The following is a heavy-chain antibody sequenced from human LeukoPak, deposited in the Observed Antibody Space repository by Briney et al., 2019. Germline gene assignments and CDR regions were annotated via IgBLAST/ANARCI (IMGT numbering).Heavy chain of an antibody. Sequence: GGSLRLSCAASGFTFSSYAMSWVRQAPGKGLEWVSAISGSGGSTYYADSVKGRFTISRDNSKNTLYLQMNSLRAEDTAVYYCAEDPGLHYYDSSGYGGGTWGQGTLVTVSS. CDR1: GFTFSSYA. CDR3: AEDPGLHYYDSSGYGGGT. V-gene: IGHV3-23*01. D-gene: IGHD3-22*01. CDR2: ISGSGGST. J-gene: IGHJ4*02.